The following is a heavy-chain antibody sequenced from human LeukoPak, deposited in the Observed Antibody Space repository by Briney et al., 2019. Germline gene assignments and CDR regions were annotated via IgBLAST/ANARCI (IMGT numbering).Heavy chain of an antibody. CDR1: GDSMSSYY. V-gene: IGHV4-59*01. Sequence: SETLSLTCTVSGDSMSSYYWSWIRQPPGKGLEWIGLIYSSGSTSYNPSLKSRVTISVDTSKNQFSLKLSSVTAADTAVYFCARVSWFPGTSYYYMDVWGKGTTVTVSS. J-gene: IGHJ6*03. CDR3: ARVSWFPGTSYYYMDV. D-gene: IGHD1-1*01. CDR2: IYSSGST.